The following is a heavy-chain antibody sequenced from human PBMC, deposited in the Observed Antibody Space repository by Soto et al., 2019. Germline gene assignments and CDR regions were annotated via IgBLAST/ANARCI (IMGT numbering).Heavy chain of an antibody. CDR3: AVGAGCGGDCFYYYYYMDV. D-gene: IGHD2-21*01. V-gene: IGHV1-69*02. CDR2: IIPILGIA. Sequence: QVQLVQSGAEVKKPGSSVKVSCKASGGTFSSYTISWVRQAPGQGLEWMGRIIPILGIANYAQKFQGRVTITADKSTSTAYMELSSLRSEDTAVYYCAVGAGCGGDCFYYYYYMDVWGKGTTVTVSS. J-gene: IGHJ6*03. CDR1: GGTFSSYT.